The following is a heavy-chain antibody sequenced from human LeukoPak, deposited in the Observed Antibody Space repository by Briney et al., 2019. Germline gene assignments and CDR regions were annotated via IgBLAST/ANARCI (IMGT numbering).Heavy chain of an antibody. J-gene: IGHJ4*02. Sequence: GGSLRLSCAASGFTFSSYAMSWVRQAPGKGLEWVSAISGSGGSTYYADSVRGRFTISRDNSKNTLYLQMNSLRAEDTAVYYCAKDSGYSSGWYFDYWGQGTLVTVSS. CDR3: AKDSGYSSGWYFDY. D-gene: IGHD6-19*01. CDR2: ISGSGGST. CDR1: GFTFSSYA. V-gene: IGHV3-23*01.